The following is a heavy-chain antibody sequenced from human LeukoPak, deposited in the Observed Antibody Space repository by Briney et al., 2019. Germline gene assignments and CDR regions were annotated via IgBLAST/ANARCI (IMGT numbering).Heavy chain of an antibody. D-gene: IGHD3-16*01. CDR3: AKEGSDVYLYTFDY. V-gene: IGHV3-43D*03. CDR1: GFTFDDYA. Sequence: AGGSLRLSCAASGFTFDDYAMHWVRQAPGKGLEWVSLISWDGGSTYYADSVKGRFTISRDNSKNSLYLQMNSLRAEDTALYYCAKEGSDVYLYTFDYWGQGTLVTVSS. J-gene: IGHJ4*02. CDR2: ISWDGGST.